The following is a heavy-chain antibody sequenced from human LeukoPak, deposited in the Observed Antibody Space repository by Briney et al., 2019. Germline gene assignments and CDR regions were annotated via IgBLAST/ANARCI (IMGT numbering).Heavy chain of an antibody. V-gene: IGHV3-21*01. D-gene: IGHD2-15*01. CDR2: ISSSSSYI. J-gene: IGHJ5*02. CDR1: GFTFSSYS. Sequence: GRSLRLSCAASGFTFSSYSMNWVRQAPGKGLELVSSISSSSSYIYYADSVKGRFTISRDNAKNSLYLQMNSLRAEDTAVYYCARVLRSAATRKNWFDPWGQGTLVTVSS. CDR3: ARVLRSAATRKNWFDP.